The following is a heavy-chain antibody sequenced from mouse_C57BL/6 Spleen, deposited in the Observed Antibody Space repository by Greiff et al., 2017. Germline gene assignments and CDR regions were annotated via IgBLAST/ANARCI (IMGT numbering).Heavy chain of an antibody. CDR3: AKGADYVYYARDY. J-gene: IGHJ4*01. V-gene: IGHV1-55*01. Sequence: QVQLQQPGAELVKPGASVKMSCKASGYTFTSYWITWVKQRPGQGLEWIGEIYPGSGSTNYNEKFKSKATLTVDTSSSTAYMQLSSLTSEDSAVYYCAKGADYVYYARDYWGQGTSVTVSS. CDR2: IYPGSGST. CDR1: GYTFTSYW. D-gene: IGHD2-4*01.